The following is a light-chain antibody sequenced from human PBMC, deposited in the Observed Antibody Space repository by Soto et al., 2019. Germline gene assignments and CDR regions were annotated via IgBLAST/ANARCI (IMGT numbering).Light chain of an antibody. CDR1: SSDVGVYNY. V-gene: IGLV2-11*01. CDR3: CSYAGSYTFV. Sequence: QSALTQPRSVSGSPGQSVTISRTGTSSDVGVYNYVSWYQHHPGKAPKLMIYDVTKRPSGVPDRFSASKSGNTASLTISGLQAEDEADYYCCSYAGSYTFVFGTGTKLTVL. CDR2: DVT. J-gene: IGLJ1*01.